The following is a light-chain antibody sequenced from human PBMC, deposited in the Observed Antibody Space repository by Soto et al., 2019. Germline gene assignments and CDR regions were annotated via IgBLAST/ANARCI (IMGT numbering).Light chain of an antibody. CDR1: SSDIGGYNY. V-gene: IGLV2-14*01. CDR3: SSYRSSIIPVV. J-gene: IGLJ2*01. Sequence: QSALTQPASVSGSPGQSITISCTGTSSDIGGYNYVSWYQQHPGKAPKLMIYGVSNRPSGVSGRFFGSKSGNTASLPISGLHPEDEADYYCSSYRSSIIPVVFGGGTKVTVL. CDR2: GVS.